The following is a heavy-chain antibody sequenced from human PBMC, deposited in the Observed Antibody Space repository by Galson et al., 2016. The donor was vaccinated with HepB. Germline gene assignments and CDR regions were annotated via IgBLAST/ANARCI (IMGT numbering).Heavy chain of an antibody. D-gene: IGHD6-6*01. CDR1: GGSFSNYY. Sequence: SETLSLTCAVYGGSFSNYYWTWIRQPPGKGLEWIGEINRSGSANYNPSLKSRVTISVDTSKNQFSLKLTSVTAADSAVYYCARGLVYFDFGMDVWGQGTTVTVSS. J-gene: IGHJ6*02. V-gene: IGHV4-34*01. CDR2: INRSGSA. CDR3: ARGLVYFDFGMDV.